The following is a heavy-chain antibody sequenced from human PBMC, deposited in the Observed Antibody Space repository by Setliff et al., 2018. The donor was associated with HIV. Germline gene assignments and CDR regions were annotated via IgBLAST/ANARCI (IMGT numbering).Heavy chain of an antibody. D-gene: IGHD2-8*01. J-gene: IGHJ6*03. V-gene: IGHV4-39*01. CDR3: ARGLVRMAPNMDV. Sequence: SETLSLTCTVSGGSISSSSYYWGWIRQSPGKGLEWIGSIYHSGSTYYNMSLKSRVTISVDTSKNQFSLKLSSVTAADTAVYYCARGLVRMAPNMDVWGKGTTVTVSS. CDR1: GGSISSSSYY. CDR2: IYHSGST.